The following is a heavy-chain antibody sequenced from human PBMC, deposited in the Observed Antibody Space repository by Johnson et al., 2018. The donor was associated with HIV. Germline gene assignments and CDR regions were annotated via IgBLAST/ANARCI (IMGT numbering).Heavy chain of an antibody. CDR1: GFTFSSYA. V-gene: IGHV3-15*01. D-gene: IGHD1-26*01. CDR2: IRSKTDGGTT. J-gene: IGHJ3*02. Sequence: VQLVESGGGVVLPGGSLRLSCAASGFTFSSYAMHWVRQAPGKGLEWLGRIRSKTDGGTTDYAEPVKGRFTISRDDLKNTLYLQMNSLRAEDTAVYYCARDRIVGADYDAFDIWGQGTMVTVSS. CDR3: ARDRIVGADYDAFDI.